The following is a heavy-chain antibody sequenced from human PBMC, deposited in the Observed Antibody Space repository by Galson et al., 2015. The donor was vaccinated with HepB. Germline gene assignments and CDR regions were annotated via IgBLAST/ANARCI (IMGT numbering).Heavy chain of an antibody. V-gene: IGHV6-1*01. D-gene: IGHD3-16*01. J-gene: IGHJ4*02. CDR3: ARARKGEQLYFDY. CDR1: GDSVSSNGAA. Sequence: CAISGDSVSSNGAAWNWLRQPPSRGLEWLGRTYYRSTWYYDYALSLKSRITINPDTSKNQFSLQLNSVTPEDTAVYYCARARKGEQLYFDYWGQGTLVTVSS. CDR2: TYYRSTWYY.